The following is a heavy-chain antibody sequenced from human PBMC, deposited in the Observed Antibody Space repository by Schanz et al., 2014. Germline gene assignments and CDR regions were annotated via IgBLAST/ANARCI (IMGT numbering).Heavy chain of an antibody. Sequence: QVQLVESGGGVVQPGRSLRLSCAGSGFSFSDYGMHWVRQAPGRGLEWVAVISYHGSERYYADSVKGRFTISRDNSKNPLYLQMSSLRAEDTAVYYCARGTPFLCDYWGQGTLVTVSS. V-gene: IGHV3-30*03. D-gene: IGHD3-16*01. CDR1: GFSFSDYG. J-gene: IGHJ4*02. CDR2: ISYHGSER. CDR3: ARGTPFLCDY.